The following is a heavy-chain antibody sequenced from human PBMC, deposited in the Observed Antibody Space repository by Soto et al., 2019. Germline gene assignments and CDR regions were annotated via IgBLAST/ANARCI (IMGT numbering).Heavy chain of an antibody. Sequence: QVQLQESGPGLVKPSETLSLTCTVSGGSISSYYWSWIRQPPGKGLEWIGSIYYSGSTYYNPSLKSRVTISVDTSKNQFSLKLSSVTAADTAVYYCANIYYDFWSGYYFDYWGQGTLVTVSS. CDR2: IYYSGST. V-gene: IGHV4-59*05. D-gene: IGHD3-3*01. CDR1: GGSISSYY. J-gene: IGHJ4*02. CDR3: ANIYYDFWSGYYFDY.